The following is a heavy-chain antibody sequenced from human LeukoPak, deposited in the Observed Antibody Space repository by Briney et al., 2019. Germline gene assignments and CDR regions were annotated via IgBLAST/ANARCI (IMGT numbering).Heavy chain of an antibody. J-gene: IGHJ5*02. D-gene: IGHD6-6*01. Sequence: GGSLRLSCAASGFTFSSYAMSWVRQAPGKGLEWVSAISGSGGSTYYADSVKGRSTISRDNSKNTLYLQMNSLRAEDTAVYYCAKDMVAARDNWFDPWGQGTLVTVSS. CDR2: ISGSGGST. CDR3: AKDMVAARDNWFDP. CDR1: GFTFSSYA. V-gene: IGHV3-23*01.